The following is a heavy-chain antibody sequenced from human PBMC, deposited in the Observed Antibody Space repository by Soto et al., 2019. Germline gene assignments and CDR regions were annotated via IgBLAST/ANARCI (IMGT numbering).Heavy chain of an antibody. V-gene: IGHV4-39*01. CDR3: ARQRGRDYYDYYYMDV. J-gene: IGHJ6*03. CDR1: GGSISSSNYY. D-gene: IGHD6-25*01. CDR2: IYYSGST. Sequence: QLQLQESGPGLVKPSETLSLTCTVSGGSISSSNYYWGWIRQPPGKGLEWIGSIYYSGSTYYNPSLKSRVTISVDTSKNQFSLKLSSVTAADTAVYYCARQRGRDYYDYYYMDVWGKGTTVTVSS.